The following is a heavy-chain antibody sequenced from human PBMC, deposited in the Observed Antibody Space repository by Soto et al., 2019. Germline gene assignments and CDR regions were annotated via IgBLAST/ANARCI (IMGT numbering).Heavy chain of an antibody. CDR2: VTGSGSAT. Sequence: GGSLRLSCAASGFSFNNYDMNWVRQAPGKGLEWVSTVTGSGSATYYADSVKGRLTISRDNSKNTLYLRMNSLRADDTAVYYCAKAIGFTDDWGQGTTVTVSS. V-gene: IGHV3-23*01. CDR1: GFSFNNYD. D-gene: IGHD2-21*01. J-gene: IGHJ6*02. CDR3: AKAIGFTDD.